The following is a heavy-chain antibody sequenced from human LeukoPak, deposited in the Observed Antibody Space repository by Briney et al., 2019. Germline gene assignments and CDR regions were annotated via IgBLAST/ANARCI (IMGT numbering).Heavy chain of an antibody. CDR3: ARDPEYCSGVTCYHWFDP. V-gene: IGHV1-18*01. Sequence: GASVKVSCKASGYTFTSYGISWVRQAPGQGLEWMGWISAYNGNTNYAQKLQGRATMTTDTSTSTAYMELRSLRSDVTAVYYCARDPEYCSGVTCYHWFDPWGQGTLVTVSS. CDR2: ISAYNGNT. J-gene: IGHJ5*02. D-gene: IGHD2-15*01. CDR1: GYTFTSYG.